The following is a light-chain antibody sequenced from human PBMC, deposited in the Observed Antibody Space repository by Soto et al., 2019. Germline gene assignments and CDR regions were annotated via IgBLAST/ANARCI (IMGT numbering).Light chain of an antibody. CDR3: QQSYRFPKT. J-gene: IGKJ1*01. V-gene: IGKV1-39*01. CDR1: QTVTSY. CDR2: AAS. Sequence: DVQMTQSPSSLSASVGDSLTLTCRASQTVTSYLNWYQQKPGKAPKLLIYAASTLQSEVPSRFSGSGSGTEFTLTIISLQPEDFATYYCQQSYRFPKTFGRGTKGEVK.